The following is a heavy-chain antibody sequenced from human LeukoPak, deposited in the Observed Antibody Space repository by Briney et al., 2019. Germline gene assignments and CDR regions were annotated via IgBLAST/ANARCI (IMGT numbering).Heavy chain of an antibody. J-gene: IGHJ3*02. CDR1: GGSFSGYY. D-gene: IGHD3-10*01. V-gene: IGHV4-34*01. Sequence: PSETLSLTCAVYGGSFSGYYWSWFRQPPGKGLEWIGEINHNSGSTNYKPSLKSRVTISLDTSENQFSLKLISVTAADTAVYYCAKVFNYYGAFDIWGQGTMVTVSS. CDR2: INHNSGST. CDR3: AKVFNYYGAFDI.